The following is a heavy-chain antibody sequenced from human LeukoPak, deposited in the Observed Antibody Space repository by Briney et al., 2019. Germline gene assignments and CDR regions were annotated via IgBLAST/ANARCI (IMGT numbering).Heavy chain of an antibody. Sequence: GRSLRLSCAASGFTFSSYGMHWVRQAPGKGLDWMAVIYYDGNNKFYADSVKGRFTISRDNSKNTLYLQMNSLRAEDTAVYYCARDAYYYGSGSYVDYWGQGTLVTVSS. D-gene: IGHD3-10*01. J-gene: IGHJ4*02. CDR1: GFTFSSYG. CDR2: IYYDGNNK. V-gene: IGHV3-33*01. CDR3: ARDAYYYGSGSYVDY.